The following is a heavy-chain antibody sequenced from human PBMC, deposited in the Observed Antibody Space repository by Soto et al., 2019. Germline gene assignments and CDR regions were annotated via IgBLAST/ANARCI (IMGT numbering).Heavy chain of an antibody. Sequence: GGSLRLSCAGSGFSLRNHYIDWVRQSPGKGLEWVGRSRDKAQGYSTAYAASVKGRFTTSRDESKKSVYLQMNSLKTEDTAVYYCVRATYFSDSSGYTRCFDSWGQGILVTFSS. CDR1: GFSLRNHY. CDR3: VRATYFSDSSGYTRCFDS. D-gene: IGHD3-22*01. CDR2: SRDKAQGYST. J-gene: IGHJ4*02. V-gene: IGHV3-72*01.